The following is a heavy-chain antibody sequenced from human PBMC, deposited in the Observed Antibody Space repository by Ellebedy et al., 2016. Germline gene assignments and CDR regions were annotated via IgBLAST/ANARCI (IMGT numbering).Heavy chain of an antibody. V-gene: IGHV4-31*03. CDR1: GGPISSRIYY. D-gene: IGHD1-26*01. J-gene: IGHJ4*02. CDR3: ARDHRGGSSWYFDF. CDR2: IYDSGST. Sequence: SETLSPTXTVSGGPISSRIYYWTWIRQHPGEGLEWIGYIYDSGSTYYNPSLRSRVTISVDTSKNQFSLKLSSVTAADTAVYYCARDHRGGSSWYFDFWGQGTLVTVSS.